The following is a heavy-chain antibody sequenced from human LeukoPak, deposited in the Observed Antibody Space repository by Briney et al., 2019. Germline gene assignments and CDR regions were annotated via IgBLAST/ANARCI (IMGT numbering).Heavy chain of an antibody. CDR3: ARDAGWGYYDL. J-gene: IGHJ4*02. CDR2: IDKHGNGK. D-gene: IGHD1-26*01. CDR1: GFTFSISW. V-gene: IGHV3-7*01. Sequence: PGGSLRLSCVASGFTFSISWVTWVRQAPGKGLEWVANIDKHGNGKYYVDSVKGRFAISRDYASNSVFLQMNSLRAEDTSVYFCARDAGWGYYDLWGQGTPVTVSS.